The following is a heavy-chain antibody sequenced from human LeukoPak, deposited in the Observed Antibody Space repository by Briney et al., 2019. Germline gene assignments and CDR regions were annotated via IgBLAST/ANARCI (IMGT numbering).Heavy chain of an antibody. CDR2: IIPIFGTA. CDR3: ASRSSSWSYDAFDI. J-gene: IGHJ3*02. CDR1: GGTFSSYA. D-gene: IGHD6-13*01. V-gene: IGHV1-69*05. Sequence: SVKVSCXASGGTFSSYAISWVRQAPGQGLEWMGRIIPIFGTANYAQKFQGRVTITTDESTSTAYMELSSLRSEDTAVYYCASRSSSWSYDAFDIWGQGTMVTVSS.